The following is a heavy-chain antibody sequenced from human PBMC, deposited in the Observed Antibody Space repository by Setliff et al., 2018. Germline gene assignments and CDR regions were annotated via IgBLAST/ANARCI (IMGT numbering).Heavy chain of an antibody. CDR3: ASPSLELREDGLDY. CDR2: MNPNSGNT. D-gene: IGHD1-7*01. CDR1: GYTFTSYD. Sequence: GPSVKVSCKASGYTFTSYDINWVRQATGQGLEWMGWMNPNSGNTGYAQKFQGRVTMTRNTSISTAYMELSSLRSEDTAVYYCASPSLELREDGLDYWGQGTLVTVSS. J-gene: IGHJ4*02. V-gene: IGHV1-8*02.